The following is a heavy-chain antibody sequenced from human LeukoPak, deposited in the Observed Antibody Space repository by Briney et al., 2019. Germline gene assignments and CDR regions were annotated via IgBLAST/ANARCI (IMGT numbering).Heavy chain of an antibody. CDR3: ARGVIAAAAYNWFDP. CDR2: IYTSGST. D-gene: IGHD6-13*01. J-gene: IGHJ5*02. Sequence: SWIRQPAGKGLEWIGRIYTSGSTNYNPSLKSRVTISVDTSKNQFSLKLSSVTAADTAVYYCARGVIAAAAYNWFDPWGQGTLVTVSS. V-gene: IGHV4-61*02.